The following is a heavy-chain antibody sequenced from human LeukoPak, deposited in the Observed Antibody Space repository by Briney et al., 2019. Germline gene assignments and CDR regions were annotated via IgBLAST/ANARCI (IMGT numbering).Heavy chain of an antibody. Sequence: SETLSLTCTVSDYSISNGYFWGWIRQPPGKGLEWIASIYHSGNTYYNPSLRGGVTISVDTSKHQFSLRLSSVTAADTAVYYCASLWELNPGIDDWGQGTLVTVSS. J-gene: IGHJ4*02. CDR1: DYSISNGYF. V-gene: IGHV4-38-2*02. CDR2: IYHSGNT. CDR3: ASLWELNPGIDD. D-gene: IGHD1-26*01.